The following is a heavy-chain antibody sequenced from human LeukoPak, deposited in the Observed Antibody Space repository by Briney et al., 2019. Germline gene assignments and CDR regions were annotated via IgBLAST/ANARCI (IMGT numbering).Heavy chain of an antibody. D-gene: IGHD1-26*01. Sequence: GGSLRLSCAASGFTFSSYSMNWVRQAPGKGLEWISYITSGSSTIYYADSVEGRFTTSRDNAKNSLYLQMNSLRAEDTAVYYCASRVGAHFDYWGQGTLVTVSS. J-gene: IGHJ4*02. CDR1: GFTFSSYS. CDR3: ASRVGAHFDY. V-gene: IGHV3-48*01. CDR2: ITSGSSTI.